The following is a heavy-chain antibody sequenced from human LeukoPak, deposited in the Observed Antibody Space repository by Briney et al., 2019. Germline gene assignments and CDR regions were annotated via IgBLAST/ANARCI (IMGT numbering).Heavy chain of an antibody. CDR2: INPSGGST. Sequence: ASVKVSCKASGSTFTGYYIQWVRQAPGQGLEWMGIINPSGGSTSYAQKFQGRVTMTRDTSTSTVYMELSSLRSEDTAVYYCARESYGEEDNWGQGTLVTVSS. CDR3: ARESYGEEDN. D-gene: IGHD4-17*01. CDR1: GSTFTGYY. J-gene: IGHJ4*02. V-gene: IGHV1-46*01.